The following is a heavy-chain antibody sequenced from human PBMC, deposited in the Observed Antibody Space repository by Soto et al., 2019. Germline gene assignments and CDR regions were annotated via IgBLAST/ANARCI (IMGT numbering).Heavy chain of an antibody. D-gene: IGHD6-13*01. CDR2: INAGNGNT. CDR3: ARDGIAAAGTSWFDP. Sequence: ASVKVSCKASGYTFTSHAMHWVRQAPGQRLEWMGWINAGNGNTKYSQKFQGRVTITTDTSASTAYMELSSLRSEDTAVYYCARDGIAAAGTSWFDPWDQGTLVTVSS. CDR1: GYTFTSHA. V-gene: IGHV1-3*01. J-gene: IGHJ5*02.